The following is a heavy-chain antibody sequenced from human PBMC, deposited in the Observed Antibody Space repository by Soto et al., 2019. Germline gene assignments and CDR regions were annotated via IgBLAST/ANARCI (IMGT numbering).Heavy chain of an antibody. J-gene: IGHJ5*02. CDR1: GFTFSSYS. Sequence: EVQLVESGGGLVKPGGSLRLSCAASGFTFSSYSMNWVRQAPGKGLEWVSSISSSSSYIYYADSVKGRFTISRDNAKNSLYLQMNSLRAEDTAVYYCAGDYGNYGGWFDPWGQGTLVTVSS. D-gene: IGHD4-17*01. CDR2: ISSSSSYI. V-gene: IGHV3-21*01. CDR3: AGDYGNYGGWFDP.